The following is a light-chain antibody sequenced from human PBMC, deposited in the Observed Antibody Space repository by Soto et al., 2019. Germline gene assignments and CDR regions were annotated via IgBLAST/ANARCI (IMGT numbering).Light chain of an antibody. V-gene: IGKV3-20*01. CDR2: GVS. CDR3: QQYSSSLVYT. CDR1: QSLSSGY. J-gene: IGKJ2*01. Sequence: EIVLTQSPGTLSLFPGEGATLSCRASQSLSSGYLAWYQQKPGQAPRLLIYGVSSRATGIPDRFSGSGSGTDFTLTISRLEPEEFAVYYCQQYSSSLVYTFGQGTKLEIK.